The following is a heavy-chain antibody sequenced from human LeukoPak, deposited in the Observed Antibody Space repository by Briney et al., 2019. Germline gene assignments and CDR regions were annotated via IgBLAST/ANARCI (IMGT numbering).Heavy chain of an antibody. V-gene: IGHV4-4*07. D-gene: IGHD6-13*01. CDR1: GGPISSYY. Sequence: SETLSLTCTVSGGPISSYYWSWIRQPAGKGLEWIGRIYTSGSTNYNPSLKSRVTMSVDTSKNQFSLKLSSVTAADTAVYYCAREVNSTTWRPLDYWGQGTLVTVSS. J-gene: IGHJ4*02. CDR3: AREVNSTTWRPLDY. CDR2: IYTSGST.